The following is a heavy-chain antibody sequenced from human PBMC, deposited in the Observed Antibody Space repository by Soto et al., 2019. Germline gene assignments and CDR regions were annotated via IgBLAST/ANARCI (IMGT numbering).Heavy chain of an antibody. V-gene: IGHV5-10-1*01. J-gene: IGHJ6*02. CDR2: IDPSDSYT. Sequence: PGESLKISCKGSGYSFTSYWISWVRQMPGKGLEWMGRIDPSDSYTNYSPSFQGHVTISADKSISTAYLQWSSLKASDTAMYYCASGEYSSSSPQYYYYYYGMDVWGQGTTVTVSS. D-gene: IGHD6-6*01. CDR3: ASGEYSSSSPQYYYYYYGMDV. CDR1: GYSFTSYW.